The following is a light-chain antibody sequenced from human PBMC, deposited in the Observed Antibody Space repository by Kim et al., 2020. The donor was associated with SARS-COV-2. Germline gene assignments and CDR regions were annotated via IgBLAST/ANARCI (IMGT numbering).Light chain of an antibody. Sequence: EIVLTQSPGTLSLSPGERATLSCRASQSVSSSYLAWYQQKPGQAPRLLIYGASSRATGIPDRFSGSGSGTDFTLTISRLEPEDFAVYSCRHYVNHPPSTLGQGTHLGIK. CDR2: GAS. CDR1: QSVSSSY. V-gene: IGKV3-20*01. J-gene: IGKJ5*01. CDR3: RHYVNHPPST.